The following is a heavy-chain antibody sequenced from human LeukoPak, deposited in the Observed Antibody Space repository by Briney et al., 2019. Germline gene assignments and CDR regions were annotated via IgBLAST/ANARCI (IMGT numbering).Heavy chain of an antibody. Sequence: GGSLRLSGAASGFTFSSNSVNWVRQAPGKALEWVSSISSSSSYIYCADSVKGRFTISRDNAKNSLYLQMNSLRAEDTAVYYCAIGGSYRDDWGQGTLVTVSS. D-gene: IGHD1-26*01. V-gene: IGHV3-21*01. CDR3: AIGGSYRDD. CDR1: GFTFSSNS. J-gene: IGHJ4*02. CDR2: ISSSSSYI.